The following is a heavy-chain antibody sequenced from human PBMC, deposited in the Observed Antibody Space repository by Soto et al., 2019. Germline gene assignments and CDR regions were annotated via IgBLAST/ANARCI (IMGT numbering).Heavy chain of an antibody. Sequence: SETLSLTCAVYGGSFSGYYWSWIRQPPGKGLEWIGEINHSGSTNYNPSLKSRVTISVDTSKNQFSLKLSSVTAADTAVYYCASSSCSSTSCYDWGQGTLVTVSS. CDR2: INHSGST. CDR1: GGSFSGYY. CDR3: ASSSCSSTSCYD. V-gene: IGHV4-34*01. D-gene: IGHD2-2*01. J-gene: IGHJ4*02.